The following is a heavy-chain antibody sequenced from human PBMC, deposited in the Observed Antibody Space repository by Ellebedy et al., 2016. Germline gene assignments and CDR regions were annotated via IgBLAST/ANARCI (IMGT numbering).Heavy chain of an antibody. CDR3: ARMYSSGSYFDY. CDR1: GGSISSSNW. Sequence: SETLSLTCAVSGGSISSSNWWSWVRQPPGKGLEWIGEIYHSGSTNYNPSLKSRVTIAVDKSKNQFSLKLSSVTAADAAVYYCARMYSSGSYFDYWGQGTLVTVSS. V-gene: IGHV4-4*02. D-gene: IGHD6-19*01. J-gene: IGHJ4*02. CDR2: IYHSGST.